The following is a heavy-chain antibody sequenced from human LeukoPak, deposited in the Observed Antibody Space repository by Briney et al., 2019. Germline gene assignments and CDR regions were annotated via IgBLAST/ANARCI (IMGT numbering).Heavy chain of an antibody. CDR1: GGSIGSYY. Sequence: SETLSLTCTVSGGSIGSYYWSWFRQPPGKGLEWIGNIYNSGNTNYNPSLKSRVTIPVDTSKNQFSLKLNSVTAADTAVYYCAKFGSIFMWAFDIWGQGTMVTVSS. J-gene: IGHJ3*02. V-gene: IGHV4-4*09. D-gene: IGHD6-13*01. CDR3: AKFGSIFMWAFDI. CDR2: IYNSGNT.